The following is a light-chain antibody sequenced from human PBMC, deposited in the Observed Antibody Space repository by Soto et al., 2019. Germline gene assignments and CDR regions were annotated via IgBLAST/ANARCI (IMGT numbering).Light chain of an antibody. Sequence: TQSASPPSASRVEGNTNTSRASQSISNYLNWYHQKPGKAPKLLIYDASSLESGVPQRFSGSGSGTEFTLTISSLQTDDFSTYYCQQYHSYWTFGQGTKVDIK. CDR3: QQYHSYWT. CDR2: DAS. J-gene: IGKJ1*01. CDR1: QSISNY. V-gene: IGKV1-5*01.